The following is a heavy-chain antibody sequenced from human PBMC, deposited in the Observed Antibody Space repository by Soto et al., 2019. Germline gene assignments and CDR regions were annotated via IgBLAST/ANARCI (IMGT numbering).Heavy chain of an antibody. Sequence: QVQLVESGGGVVQPGRSLRLSCAAAGYTFSSHGMHWVRQAPGKGLEWVAAIWYDGSKKCYADSVKGRCTVSRDDSKNSLYLEMNSLRAEDTAGYYCAREPASSMDVCGQGTTVTVAS. J-gene: IGHJ6*01. CDR3: AREPASSMDV. D-gene: IGHD6-25*01. CDR1: GYTFSSHG. CDR2: IWYDGSKK. V-gene: IGHV3-33*01.